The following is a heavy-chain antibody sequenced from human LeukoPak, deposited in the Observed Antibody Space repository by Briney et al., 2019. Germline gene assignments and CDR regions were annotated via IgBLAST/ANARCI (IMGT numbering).Heavy chain of an antibody. Sequence: GGSLRLSCAASGFTFSSYAMHWVRQAPGKGLERVAVISYDGSNKYYADSVKGRFTISRDNSKNTLYLQMNSLRAEDTAVYYCAISLLRYFDWAFDYWGQGTLVTVSS. J-gene: IGHJ4*02. CDR2: ISYDGSNK. V-gene: IGHV3-30-3*01. CDR3: AISLLRYFDWAFDY. CDR1: GFTFSSYA. D-gene: IGHD3-9*01.